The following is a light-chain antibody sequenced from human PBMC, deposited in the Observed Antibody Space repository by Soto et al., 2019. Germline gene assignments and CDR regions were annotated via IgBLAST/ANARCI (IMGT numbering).Light chain of an antibody. CDR3: QQYDDSHLT. CDR2: GAS. J-gene: IGKJ4*01. Sequence: EIVLTQSPGTLSLSPGERATLSCRASQSVSSSYVAWYQQRPSQAPRLLIYGASSRATGIPDRFSGSGSGTDFTLTISRLEPEDFAVYYCQQYDDSHLTFGGGTKVEIK. V-gene: IGKV3-20*01. CDR1: QSVSSSY.